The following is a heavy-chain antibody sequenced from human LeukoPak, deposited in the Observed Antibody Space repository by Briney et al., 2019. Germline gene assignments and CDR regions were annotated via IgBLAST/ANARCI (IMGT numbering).Heavy chain of an antibody. CDR3: ARLRVTTGFDY. CDR2: IYYSGIA. D-gene: IGHD2-21*02. CDR1: DGSIARSSYY. V-gene: IGHV4-39*01. Sequence: PSETLSLTCTVSDGSIARSSYYWGWIRQTPGEGLDWIGSIYYSGIAYYNPSLQGQVTMSVDTSKNQFSLKLNSVTVADTAVYYCARLRVTTGFDYWDQGIPVTVSS. J-gene: IGHJ4*02.